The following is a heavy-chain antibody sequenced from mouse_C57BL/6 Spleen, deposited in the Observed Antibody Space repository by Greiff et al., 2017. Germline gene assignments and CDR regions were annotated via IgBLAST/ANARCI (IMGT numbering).Heavy chain of an antibody. V-gene: IGHV1-55*01. CDR3: ARWLDSSGSPCAY. J-gene: IGHJ3*01. D-gene: IGHD3-2*02. Sequence: QVQLQQPGAELVKPGASVKMSCKASGYTFTSYWITWVKQRPGQGLEWIGDIYPGSGSTNYNEKFKSKATLTVDTSSSTAYMQLSSLTSEDSAVYYCARWLDSSGSPCAYWGQGTLVTVSA. CDR2: IYPGSGST. CDR1: GYTFTSYW.